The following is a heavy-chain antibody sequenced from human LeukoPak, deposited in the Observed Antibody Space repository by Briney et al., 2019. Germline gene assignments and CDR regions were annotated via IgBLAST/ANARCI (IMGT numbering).Heavy chain of an antibody. D-gene: IGHD6-13*01. J-gene: IGHJ4*02. CDR1: GYTFSSYC. CDR2: IDPSDGNT. V-gene: IGHV1-46*01. CDR3: AREDSSSWYPPFDY. Sequence: ASVKVSCKASGYTFSSYCMHWVRQAPGQGLEWMGMIDPSDGNTTYTQKFQGRVTMTRDTSTSTVYMELSSLRSEDTAVYYCAREDSSSWYPPFDYWGQGTLVTVSS.